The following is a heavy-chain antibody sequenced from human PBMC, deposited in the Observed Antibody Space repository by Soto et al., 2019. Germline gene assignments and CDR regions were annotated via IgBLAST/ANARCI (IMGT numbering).Heavy chain of an antibody. CDR1: GGTFSSYA. J-gene: IGHJ6*02. CDR2: IIPIFGTA. Sequence: QVQLVQSGAEVKKPGSSVKVSCKASGGTFSSYAISWVRQAPGQGLEWMGGIIPIFGTANYAQKFQGRVTITVEESTSTAYMELSSMRSEDTAVYYCAREDIVVVPAAIRPDYYYYGMDVWGQGTTVTVSS. V-gene: IGHV1-69*01. CDR3: AREDIVVVPAAIRPDYYYYGMDV. D-gene: IGHD2-2*02.